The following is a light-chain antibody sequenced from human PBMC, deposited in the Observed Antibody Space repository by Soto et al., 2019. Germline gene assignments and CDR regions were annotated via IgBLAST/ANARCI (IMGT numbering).Light chain of an antibody. CDR2: GVS. CDR3: NSYAGSSYV. J-gene: IGLJ1*01. CDR1: SSDVGGYNY. Sequence: QSALTQPASVSGSPGQSITISCTGTSSDVGGYNYFSWYQQYPGKAPKLMIYGVSNRPSGVSNRFSGSKSGNTASLTISGLQTDDEADYYCNSYAGSSYVFGTGTKLTVL. V-gene: IGLV2-14*01.